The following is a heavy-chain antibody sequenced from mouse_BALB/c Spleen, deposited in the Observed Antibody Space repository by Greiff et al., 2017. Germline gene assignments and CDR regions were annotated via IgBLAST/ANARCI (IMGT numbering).Heavy chain of an antibody. CDR2: INPDSSTI. V-gene: IGHV4-1*02. CDR1: GFDFSRYW. J-gene: IGHJ1*01. D-gene: IGHD1-1*01. CDR3: ARPLYYGSSYWYFDV. Sequence: EVMLVESGGGLVQPGGSLKLSCAASGFDFSRYWMSWVRQAPGKGLEWIGEINPDSSTINYTPSLKDKFIISRDNAKNTLYLQMSKVRSEDTALYYCARPLYYGSSYWYFDVWGAGTTVTVSS.